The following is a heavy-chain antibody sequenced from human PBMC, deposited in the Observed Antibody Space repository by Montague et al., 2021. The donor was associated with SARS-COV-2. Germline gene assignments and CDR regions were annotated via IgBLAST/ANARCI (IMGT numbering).Heavy chain of an antibody. CDR1: GLSVGNSN. V-gene: IGHV3-30*18. J-gene: IGHJ4*02. CDR2: FSFVGSNR. Sequence: SLRLSCAASGLSVGNSNMHWVRQAPGKGLEWVAVFSFVGSNRYYADSVKGRFTISGDDSENKLHLQMNSLRPEDTAVYYCANWENWGQGTLVIVSS. CDR3: ANWEN. D-gene: IGHD1-26*01.